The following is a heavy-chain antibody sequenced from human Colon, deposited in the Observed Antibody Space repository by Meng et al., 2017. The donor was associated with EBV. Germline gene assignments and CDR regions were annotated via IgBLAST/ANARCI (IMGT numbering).Heavy chain of an antibody. D-gene: IGHD4-17*01. Sequence: QGQQQESGPGLVQPSQTLSLTCTVSGGSISSGDYYWSWIRQPPGKGLEWIGYIYYSGSTYSNASLKSRVTISIDRSKNQFSLKLSSVTAADTAVYYCARDRKHYGERGWFDPWGQGTLVTVSS. V-gene: IGHV4-30-4*01. CDR1: GGSISSGDYY. CDR2: IYYSGST. J-gene: IGHJ5*02. CDR3: ARDRKHYGERGWFDP.